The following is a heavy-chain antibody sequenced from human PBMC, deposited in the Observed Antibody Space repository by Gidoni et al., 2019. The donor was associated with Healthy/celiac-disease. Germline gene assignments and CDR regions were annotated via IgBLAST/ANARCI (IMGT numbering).Heavy chain of an antibody. J-gene: IGHJ5*02. CDR1: GFSLSTSGVG. Sequence: QITLKESGPTLVKPTQTLTLTCTFSGFSLSTSGVGVGWIRQPPGKALEWLALIYWNDDKRYSPSLKSRLTITKDTSKNQVVLTMTNMDPVDTATYYCAHRRGMEYSSSNWFDPWGQGTLVTVSS. CDR3: AHRRGMEYSSSNWFDP. CDR2: IYWNDDK. D-gene: IGHD6-6*01. V-gene: IGHV2-5*01.